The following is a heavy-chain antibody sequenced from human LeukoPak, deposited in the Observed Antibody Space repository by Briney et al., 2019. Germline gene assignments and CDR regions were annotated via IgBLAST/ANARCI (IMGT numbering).Heavy chain of an antibody. D-gene: IGHD6-19*01. J-gene: IGHJ3*02. V-gene: IGHV3-23*01. CDR3: AKGYSSGWYEDAFDI. Sequence: GGSLRLSCAASGFTFSSYGMSWVRQAPGKGLEWVSAISGSGGSTYYADSVKGRFTISRDNSKNTLYLQMNSLRAEDTAVYYCAKGYSSGWYEDAFDIWGQGTMVTVSS. CDR1: GFTFSSYG. CDR2: ISGSGGST.